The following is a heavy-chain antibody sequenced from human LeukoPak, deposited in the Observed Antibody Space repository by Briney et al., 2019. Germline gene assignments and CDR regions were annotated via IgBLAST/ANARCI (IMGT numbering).Heavy chain of an antibody. CDR3: ATENRYSGSYFDY. V-gene: IGHV5-51*01. CDR2: IYPDDSDT. D-gene: IGHD1-26*01. CDR1: GYSFSSYW. Sequence: GESLKISCKGSGYSFSSYWIGWVRQMPGKGLEWMGIIYPDDSDTRYSPSFQGRVTISADKSISTAYLQWSSLKASDTAMYYCATENRYSGSYFDYWGQGTLVTVSS. J-gene: IGHJ4*02.